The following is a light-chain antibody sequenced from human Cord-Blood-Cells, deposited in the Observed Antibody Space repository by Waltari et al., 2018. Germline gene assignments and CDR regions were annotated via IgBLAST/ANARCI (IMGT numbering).Light chain of an antibody. CDR3: QQYGSSYT. J-gene: IGKJ2*01. CDR2: GAS. CDR1: QSVSSSY. Sequence: EVVLTQSPVILFLSPGERATLSCRASQSVSSSYLAWYQQKPGQAPRLLIYGASSRATGIPDRFSGSGSGTDFTLTISRLEPEDFAVYYCQQYGSSYTFGQGTKLEIK. V-gene: IGKV3-20*01.